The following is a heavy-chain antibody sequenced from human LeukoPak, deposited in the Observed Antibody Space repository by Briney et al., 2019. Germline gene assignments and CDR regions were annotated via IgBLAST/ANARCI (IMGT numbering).Heavy chain of an antibody. Sequence: GGSLRLSCAASRFPFSSYWMHWVRQAPGKGLVWVSRINGDGSITTYADSVKGRFTISRDNAKNMLYLQLDSLTAEDTAVYYCSRGLVGYYHDSSTYPDSWGQGTLVTVSS. J-gene: IGHJ4*02. CDR3: SRGLVGYYHDSSTYPDS. D-gene: IGHD3-22*01. V-gene: IGHV3-74*01. CDR2: INGDGSIT. CDR1: RFPFSSYW.